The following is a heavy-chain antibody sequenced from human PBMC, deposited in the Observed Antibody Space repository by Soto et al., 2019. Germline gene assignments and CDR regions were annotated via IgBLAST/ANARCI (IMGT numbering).Heavy chain of an antibody. J-gene: IGHJ5*02. CDR3: ARRGGGPRGRYFGWFDP. Sequence: QVQLQESGPGLVKPSQTLSLTCTVSGGSISSGGYYWSWIRQHPGKGLEWIGYIYYSGSTYYNPSLKSRVTLTVDTAKNQFSPKLSSVTAADTAVYYWARRGGGPRGRYFGWFDPWGQGTLVTVSS. CDR1: GGSISSGGYY. D-gene: IGHD3-9*01. V-gene: IGHV4-31*03. CDR2: IYYSGST.